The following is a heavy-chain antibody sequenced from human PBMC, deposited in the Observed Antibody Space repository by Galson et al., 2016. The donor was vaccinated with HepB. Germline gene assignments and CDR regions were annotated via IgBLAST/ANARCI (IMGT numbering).Heavy chain of an antibody. V-gene: IGHV6-1*01. J-gene: IGHJ6*02. CDR3: TRGYMQTGMNV. Sequence: CAISGDSVTNDETTWNWIRQSPSRGLEWLGRTYYRSQWFNVYAVSVKSRITINSDTSRNQFSLQLDSVTPDDTAAYFCTRGYMQTGMNVWGQGTTVTVSS. D-gene: IGHD5-18*01. CDR1: GDSVTNDETT. CDR2: TYYRSQWFN.